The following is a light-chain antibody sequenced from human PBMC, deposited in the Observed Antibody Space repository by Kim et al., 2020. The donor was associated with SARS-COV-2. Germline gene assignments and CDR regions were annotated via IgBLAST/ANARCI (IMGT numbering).Light chain of an antibody. CDR2: AAS. J-gene: IGKJ1*01. V-gene: IGKV1-17*01. CDR1: QGIRTD. CDR3: LQHESYPWT. Sequence: SASVGDRVSITCRASQGIRTDLAWYQQRPGKAPKRLIYAASILQSGVPSRFSGSGYGTEFTLTISSLQPEDFATYYCLQHESYPWTFGQGTKLEI.